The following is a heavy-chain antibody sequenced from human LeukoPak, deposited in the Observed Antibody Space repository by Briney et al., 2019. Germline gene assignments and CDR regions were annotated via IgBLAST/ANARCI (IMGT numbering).Heavy chain of an antibody. J-gene: IGHJ4*02. CDR1: GGSISSYY. Sequence: SETLSLTCTVSGGSISSYYWSWIRQPPGKGLEWIGYIYYSGSTNYNPSLKSRVTISVDTSKNQFSLKLSSVTAADTAVYYCARHFWGDFSTAAAGYFDYWGQGTLVTVSP. CDR3: ARHFWGDFSTAAAGYFDY. V-gene: IGHV4-59*08. D-gene: IGHD6-13*01. CDR2: IYYSGST.